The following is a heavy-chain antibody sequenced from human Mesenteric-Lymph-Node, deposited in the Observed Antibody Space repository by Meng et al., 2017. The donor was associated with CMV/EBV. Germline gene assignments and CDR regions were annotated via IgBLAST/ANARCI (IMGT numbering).Heavy chain of an antibody. CDR2: MNPNSGNT. CDR1: GYTFTSYD. CDR3: ARDRPTGKGWLQRGTTDY. Sequence: ASVKVSCKASGYTFTSYDINWVRQATGQGLEWMGWMNPNSGNTGYAQKFQGRVTMTRNTSISTAYMELSSLRSEDTAVYYCARDRPTGKGWLQRGTTDYWGQGTLVTVSS. D-gene: IGHD5-24*01. V-gene: IGHV1-8*01. J-gene: IGHJ4*02.